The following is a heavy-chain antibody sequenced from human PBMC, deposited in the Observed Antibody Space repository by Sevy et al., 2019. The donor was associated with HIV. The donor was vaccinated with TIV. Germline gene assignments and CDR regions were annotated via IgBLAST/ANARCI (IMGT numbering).Heavy chain of an antibody. D-gene: IGHD2-2*03. J-gene: IGHJ4*02. CDR1: GFTFSDYV. V-gene: IGHV3-11*01. CDR3: VGRRYGYGHSWSYSFDY. CDR2: ITSAHSAT. Sequence: GGSLRLSCEASGFTFSDYVMSWIRQAPGKGLEWISYITSAHSATHYADSVKGRFAISRDNAKNSLFLQMNSLKAEDTAVYFCVGRRYGYGHSWSYSFDYWGQGALVTVSS.